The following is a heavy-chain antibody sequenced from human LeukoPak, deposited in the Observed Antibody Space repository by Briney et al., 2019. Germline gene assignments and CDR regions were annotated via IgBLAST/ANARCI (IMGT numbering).Heavy chain of an antibody. V-gene: IGHV1-46*01. Sequence: GASVKVSCKASGYTFTSYYMHWVRQAPGQGLEGMGIINPSGGSTSYAQKCQGRVTMTRDTSTSTVYMELSSLRSEDTAVYYCARDNEYYYDSSGSLDYWGQGTLVTVSS. CDR1: GYTFTSYY. CDR3: ARDNEYYYDSSGSLDY. D-gene: IGHD3-22*01. CDR2: INPSGGST. J-gene: IGHJ4*02.